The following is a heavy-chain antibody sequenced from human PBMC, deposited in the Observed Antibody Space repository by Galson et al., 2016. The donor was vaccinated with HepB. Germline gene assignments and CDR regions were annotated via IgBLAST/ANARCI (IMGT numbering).Heavy chain of an antibody. Sequence: SETLSLTCTVSGVSITSTSSYWGWIRQPPGKGLEWIGSVYYSGKTYYNPSLKSRANISIDTSKKLFSLNLSSVTAADTAVYYCARRKIADYMGGTYYFDYWGQGILVTVST. J-gene: IGHJ4*02. V-gene: IGHV4-39*01. CDR2: VYYSGKT. CDR3: ARRKIADYMGGTYYFDY. CDR1: GVSITSTSSY. D-gene: IGHD4-11*01.